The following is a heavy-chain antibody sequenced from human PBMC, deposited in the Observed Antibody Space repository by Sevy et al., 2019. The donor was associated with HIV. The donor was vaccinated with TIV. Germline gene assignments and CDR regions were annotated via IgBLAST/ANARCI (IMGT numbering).Heavy chain of an antibody. V-gene: IGHV3-21*05. CDR2: ITSSSTYI. CDR3: AREVGRVRGGSELDV. J-gene: IGHJ6*02. CDR1: GFSFRTYG. Sequence: GGSLRLSCAASGFSFRTYGMNWVRQAPGKGLEGVSYITSSSTYIFYADSVKGRFTISRDDAKNSLYLQMNSLRAEDTAVYYCAREVGRVRGGSELDVWGQGTTVTVSS. D-gene: IGHD3-10*01.